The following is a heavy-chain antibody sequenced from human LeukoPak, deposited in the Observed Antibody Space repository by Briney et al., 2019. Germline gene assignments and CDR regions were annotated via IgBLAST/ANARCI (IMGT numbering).Heavy chain of an antibody. Sequence: PGGSLRLSCAASGFTVSNNYMSWVRQAPGKGLEWVANIKQDGSEKYYVDSVKGRFTISRDNAKNSLYLQTNSLRAEDTAVYYCARDIRWLDYWGQGTLVTVSS. CDR1: GFTVSNNY. CDR2: IKQDGSEK. V-gene: IGHV3-7*01. D-gene: IGHD3-3*01. J-gene: IGHJ4*02. CDR3: ARDIRWLDY.